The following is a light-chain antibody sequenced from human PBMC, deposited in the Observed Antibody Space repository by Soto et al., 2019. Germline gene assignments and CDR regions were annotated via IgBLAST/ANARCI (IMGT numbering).Light chain of an antibody. CDR2: DAS. J-gene: IGKJ3*01. Sequence: IRLPQFPGTRSYSPEAKAPPSSRPIQSVSSNYLACYQHKLGQPPTLLIYDASNRATGIPVRFSGSGSGTDFTLTISSLEPEDFAAYYCQQRSTWAPFSFGPGTKVDIK. CDR3: QQRSTWAPFS. CDR1: QSVSSNY. V-gene: IGKV3D-20*02.